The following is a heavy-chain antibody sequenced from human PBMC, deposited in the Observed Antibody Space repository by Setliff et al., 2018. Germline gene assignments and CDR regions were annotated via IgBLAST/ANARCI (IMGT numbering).Heavy chain of an antibody. J-gene: IGHJ6*03. Sequence: ASVKVSCKASGYTFINYDINWVRQATGQGLEWMGWMNPNSGNTGYAQKFQGRVTITADESTITAYMELSSLRSEDTAVYYCARVRDCSGGICHRGFHHYMDVWGKGTTVTVS. V-gene: IGHV1-8*01. D-gene: IGHD2-15*01. CDR1: GYTFINYD. CDR2: MNPNSGNT. CDR3: ARVRDCSGGICHRGFHHYMDV.